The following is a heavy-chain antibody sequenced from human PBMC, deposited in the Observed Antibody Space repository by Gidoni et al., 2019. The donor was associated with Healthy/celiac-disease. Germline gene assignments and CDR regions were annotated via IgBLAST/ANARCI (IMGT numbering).Heavy chain of an antibody. V-gene: IGHV4-31*03. Sequence: QVQLQESGPGLVKPSQTLSLTCTVSGGSISRGGYYWSWIRQHPGKGLEWIGYIYYSGSTYYNPPLKSRVTISVDTSKNQFSLKLSSVTAADTAVYYCARYCSGGSCYPLGFDPWGQGTLVTVSS. J-gene: IGHJ5*02. CDR3: ARYCSGGSCYPLGFDP. D-gene: IGHD2-15*01. CDR1: GGSISRGGYY. CDR2: IYYSGST.